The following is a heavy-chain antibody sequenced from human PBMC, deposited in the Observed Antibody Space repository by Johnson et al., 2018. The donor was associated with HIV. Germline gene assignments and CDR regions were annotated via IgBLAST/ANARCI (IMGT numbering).Heavy chain of an antibody. Sequence: QVQLVESGGGLVKPGGSLRLSCAASGFTFSDYYMIWIRQAPGKGLEWVSYISSSGNTIYYADSVKGRFTSSRDNAKNSLYLQMNSLGAEDTAVYYCAGDMGAYAFDIWGQGTMVTVSS. V-gene: IGHV3-11*04. J-gene: IGHJ3*02. CDR1: GFTFSDYY. CDR2: ISSSGNTI. CDR3: AGDMGAYAFDI. D-gene: IGHD5-12*01.